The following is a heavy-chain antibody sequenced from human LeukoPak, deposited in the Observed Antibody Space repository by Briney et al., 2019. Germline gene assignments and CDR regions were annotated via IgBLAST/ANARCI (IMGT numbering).Heavy chain of an antibody. CDR1: GFTFSSYA. D-gene: IGHD2-21*01. V-gene: IGHV3-23*01. CDR3: AKSAGIVVVGRHDY. J-gene: IGHJ4*02. Sequence: GGSLRLSCAASGFTFSSYAMNWVRQAPGKGLEWVSAISGSGGTTYYADSVKGRFTISRDNSKNTLYLQMNSLRAEDTAVYYCAKSAGIVVVGRHDYWGQGTLVTVSS. CDR2: ISGSGGTT.